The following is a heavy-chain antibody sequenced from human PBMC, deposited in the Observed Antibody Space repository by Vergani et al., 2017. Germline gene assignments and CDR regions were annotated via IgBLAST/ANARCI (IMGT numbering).Heavy chain of an antibody. V-gene: IGHV4-39*01. CDR2: IYYSGST. D-gene: IGHD3-10*01. Sequence: QLQLQESDPGLVKPSETLSLTCTVSGGSIRSTFYYWGWIRQPPGKGLEWIGTIYYSGSTYYNPSLKSRVTISVDTSKKQFSLKLNSVTAADTAVYYCARHKERLVPGNYYYYYYMDVWGKGTTVTVSS. J-gene: IGHJ6*03. CDR3: ARHKERLVPGNYYYYYYMDV. CDR1: GGSIRSTFYY.